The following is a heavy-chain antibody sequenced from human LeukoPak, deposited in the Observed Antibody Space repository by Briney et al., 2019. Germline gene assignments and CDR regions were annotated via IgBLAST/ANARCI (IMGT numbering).Heavy chain of an antibody. D-gene: IGHD1-26*01. CDR2: VYNGGST. CDR3: ARERSGSYYRWYFDL. J-gene: IGHJ2*01. CDR1: GGSISHYF. Sequence: SETLSLTCTVSGGSISHYFWNWIRQSPGKRLEWIGFVYNGGSTNYNPSLKSRVTMSVDTSKNQFSLKMSYVTAADTAMYYCARERSGSYYRWYFDLWGRGTLVTVSS. V-gene: IGHV4-59*01.